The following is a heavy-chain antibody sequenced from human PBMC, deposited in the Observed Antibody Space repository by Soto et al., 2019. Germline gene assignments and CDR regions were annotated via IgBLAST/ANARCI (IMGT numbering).Heavy chain of an antibody. Sequence: SETLSLTYTVSGGSISSYYWSWIRQPPGKGLEWIGYIYYSGSTNYNPSLKSRVTISVDTSKNQFSLKLSSVTAADTAVYYCARADYDYVWGRVNWFDPWGQGTLVTVSS. J-gene: IGHJ5*02. CDR2: IYYSGST. V-gene: IGHV4-59*01. CDR1: GGSISSYY. CDR3: ARADYDYVWGRVNWFDP. D-gene: IGHD3-16*01.